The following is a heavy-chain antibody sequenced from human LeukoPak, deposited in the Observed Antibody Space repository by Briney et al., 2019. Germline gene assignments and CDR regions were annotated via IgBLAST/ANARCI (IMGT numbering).Heavy chain of an antibody. Sequence: SVKVSCKASGYTFTGYYMHWVRQAPGQGLEWMGGIIPIFGTANYAQKFQGRVTITTDESTSTAYMELSSLRSEDTAVYYCARRALDYYDSSGLFDWGQGTLVTVSS. D-gene: IGHD3-22*01. CDR1: GYTFTGYY. CDR3: ARRALDYYDSSGLFD. J-gene: IGHJ4*02. V-gene: IGHV1-69*05. CDR2: IIPIFGTA.